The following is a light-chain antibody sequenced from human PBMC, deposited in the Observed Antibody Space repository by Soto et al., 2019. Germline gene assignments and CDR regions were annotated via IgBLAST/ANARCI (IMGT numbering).Light chain of an antibody. V-gene: IGKV3-11*01. CDR1: RSVSSH. CDR2: DAS. Sequence: EVGLTQSPGTLSLSPGERATPSCRGSRSVSSHVAWFRQRPGQAPRLLIYDASNRATGIPARFSGRGSGTDFTLTISSLEPEDFAVYYCQQRSSAITFGQGTRLEIK. CDR3: QQRSSAIT. J-gene: IGKJ5*01.